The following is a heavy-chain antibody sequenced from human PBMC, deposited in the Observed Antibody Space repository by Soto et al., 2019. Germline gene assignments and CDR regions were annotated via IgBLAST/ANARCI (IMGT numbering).Heavy chain of an antibody. V-gene: IGHV6-1*01. CDR1: GDSVSSNSAS. D-gene: IGHD6-19*01. CDR3: ARATGYGSGWCDY. Sequence: SQTLSLTCAISGDSVSSNSASWNWIRQSPSRGPEWLGRTYYRSKWYNDYAVSVKSRITINPDTSKNQFSLQLNSVTPEDTAVYYCARATGYGSGWCDYWGQGTLVTVSS. J-gene: IGHJ4*02. CDR2: TYYRSKWYN.